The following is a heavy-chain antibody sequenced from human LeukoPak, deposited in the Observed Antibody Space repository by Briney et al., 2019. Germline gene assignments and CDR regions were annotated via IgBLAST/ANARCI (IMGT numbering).Heavy chain of an antibody. D-gene: IGHD3-10*01. J-gene: IGHJ4*02. CDR3: ARGSYYYGSGSYSRKNDY. Sequence: SETLSFTCTVSGGSISSYYWSWIRQPPGKGLEWIGEINHSGSTNYNPSLKSRVTISVDTSKNQFSLKLSSVTAADTAVYYCARGSYYYGSGSYSRKNDYWGQGTLVTVSS. CDR1: GGSISSYY. V-gene: IGHV4-34*01. CDR2: INHSGST.